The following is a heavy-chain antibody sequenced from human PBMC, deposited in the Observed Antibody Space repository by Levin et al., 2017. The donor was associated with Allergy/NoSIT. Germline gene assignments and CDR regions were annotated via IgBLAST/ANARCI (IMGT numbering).Heavy chain of an antibody. CDR3: VKGFPTRPHYTVVSAFDI. CDR1: GFTFSTYG. CDR2: ISDNGLFP. V-gene: IGHV3-64D*06. D-gene: IGHD3-3*01. J-gene: IGHJ3*02. Sequence: GGSLRLSCSASGFTFSTYGMHWVRQAPGKGLEYVSSISDNGLFPYYADSVKGRFTFSRENSKNTLYLEMRSLRTEDTAVYYCVKGFPTRPHYTVVSAFDIWGRGTMVTVSS.